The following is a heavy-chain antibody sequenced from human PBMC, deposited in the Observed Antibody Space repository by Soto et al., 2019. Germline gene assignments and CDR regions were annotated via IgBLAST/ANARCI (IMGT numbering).Heavy chain of an antibody. J-gene: IGHJ5*02. CDR2: VNLDGSTT. Sequence: GGSLRLSCAASGFTFSNYWMYWVRQVSGKGLVWVSRVNLDGSTTNYADSVKGRFTISRDNAKNTLYLQMNSLRSEDTAVYYCARDLGLRPSGYTFDPWGQGTLVTVSS. D-gene: IGHD3-22*01. CDR1: GFTFSNYW. V-gene: IGHV3-74*01. CDR3: ARDLGLRPSGYTFDP.